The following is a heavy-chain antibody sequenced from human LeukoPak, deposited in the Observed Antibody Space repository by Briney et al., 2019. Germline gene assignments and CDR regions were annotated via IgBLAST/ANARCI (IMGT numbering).Heavy chain of an antibody. CDR3: ARRRTLGFLGGNWFDP. D-gene: IGHD1-26*01. Sequence: SVKVSCKASGRTFSSYAISWVRQAPGQGLEWMGGIIPIFGTANYAQKFQGRVTITADESTSTAYTELRSLRSDDTAVYYCARRRTLGFLGGNWFDPWGQGTLVTVSS. CDR1: GRTFSSYA. V-gene: IGHV1-69*13. CDR2: IIPIFGTA. J-gene: IGHJ5*02.